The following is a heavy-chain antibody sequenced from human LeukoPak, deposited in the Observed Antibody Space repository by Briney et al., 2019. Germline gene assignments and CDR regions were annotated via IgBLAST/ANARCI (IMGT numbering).Heavy chain of an antibody. CDR3: ARAAITMIRGGPNDAFDI. CDR1: GFTFSDYY. D-gene: IGHD3-10*01. Sequence: GGSLRLSCAASGFTFSDYYMSWIRQAPGKGLEWVSYISSSGSTIYYADSVKGRFTISRDNAKNSLYLQMNSLRAEDTAVYYCARAAITMIRGGPNDAFDIWGQGTMVTVSS. J-gene: IGHJ3*02. V-gene: IGHV3-11*04. CDR2: ISSSGSTI.